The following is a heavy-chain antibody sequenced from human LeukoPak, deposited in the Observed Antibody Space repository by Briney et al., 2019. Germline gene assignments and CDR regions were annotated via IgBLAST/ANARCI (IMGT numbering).Heavy chain of an antibody. J-gene: IGHJ5*02. V-gene: IGHV4-59*08. CDR1: GGSFSGYY. CDR3: ARRVSGYWFDP. D-gene: IGHD3-3*01. Sequence: PSETLSLTCAVYGGSFSGYYWSWIRQPPGKGLEWIGYIYYSGSTNYNPSLKSRVTISVDTSKNQFSLKLSSVTAADTAVYYCARRVSGYWFDPWGQGTLVTVSS. CDR2: IYYSGST.